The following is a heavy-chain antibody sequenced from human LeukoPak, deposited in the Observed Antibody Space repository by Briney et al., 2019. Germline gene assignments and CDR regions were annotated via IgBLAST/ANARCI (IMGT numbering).Heavy chain of an antibody. CDR1: GGSISSYY. CDR3: ARTTEGGYAYGYFYYYYMDV. CDR2: IYYSGST. V-gene: IGHV4-59*01. Sequence: SETLSLTCTVSGGSISSYYWSWIRQPPGKGLEWIAYIYYSGSTNYNPSLKSRVTISVDTSKNQFSLKLRSVTAADTAVYYCARTTEGGYAYGYFYYYYMDVWGKGTTVTISS. J-gene: IGHJ6*03. D-gene: IGHD5-18*01.